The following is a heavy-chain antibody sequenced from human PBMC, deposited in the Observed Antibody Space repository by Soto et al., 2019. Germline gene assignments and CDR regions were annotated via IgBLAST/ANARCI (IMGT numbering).Heavy chain of an antibody. D-gene: IGHD2-15*01. CDR1: GGSISSYY. J-gene: IGHJ3*02. V-gene: IGHV4-59*01. CDR2: IYYSGST. CDR3: ARRYCSGGSCYSRSTEAFDI. Sequence: SETLSLTCTVSGGSISSYYWSWIRQPPGKGLEWIGYIYYSGSTNYNPSLKSRVTISVDTSKNQFSLKLSSVTAADTAVYYCARRYCSGGSCYSRSTEAFDIWGQGTMVTVSS.